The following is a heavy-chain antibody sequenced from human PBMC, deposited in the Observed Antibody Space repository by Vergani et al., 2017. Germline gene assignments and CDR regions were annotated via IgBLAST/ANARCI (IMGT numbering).Heavy chain of an antibody. Sequence: QVRLQESGPGLVKPSETLSLTCSVSGGSMSGYYWSWIRQPPGKELEWIGYMYHSGSTNYNPSLETRVTISGDTSKNQVSLKLNSVTAADTAVYYGARDGWELLDYFYYMDVWGKGTTVTVSS. D-gene: IGHD1-26*01. J-gene: IGHJ6*03. CDR2: MYHSGST. CDR1: GGSMSGYY. V-gene: IGHV4-59*01. CDR3: ARDGWELLDYFYYMDV.